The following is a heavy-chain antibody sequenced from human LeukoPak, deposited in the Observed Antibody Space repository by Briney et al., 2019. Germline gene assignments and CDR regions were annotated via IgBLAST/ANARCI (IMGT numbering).Heavy chain of an antibody. CDR3: AGMVRGAPFDY. Sequence: PSQTLSLTCTVSGASISSGSYYWSWIRQPAGKGLEWIGRIYTGGSTNYNPSLKSRFTISVDTSKNQFSLKLSSVTAADTAVYYCAGMVRGAPFDYWGQGTLVTVSS. CDR2: IYTGGST. J-gene: IGHJ4*02. D-gene: IGHD3-10*01. V-gene: IGHV4-61*02. CDR1: GASISSGSYY.